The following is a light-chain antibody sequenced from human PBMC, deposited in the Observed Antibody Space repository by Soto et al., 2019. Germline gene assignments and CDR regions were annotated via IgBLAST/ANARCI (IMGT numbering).Light chain of an antibody. CDR2: DAS. CDR1: QSISSY. CDR3: QQYNSYWGT. V-gene: IGKV1-5*01. J-gene: IGKJ1*01. Sequence: DIQMTQSPSSLSASVVDRVTITCRASQSISSYLNWYQQKPGKAPKLLIYDASSLESGVPSRFSGSGSGTEFTLTISSLQPDDFATYYCQQYNSYWGTFGQGTKVDI.